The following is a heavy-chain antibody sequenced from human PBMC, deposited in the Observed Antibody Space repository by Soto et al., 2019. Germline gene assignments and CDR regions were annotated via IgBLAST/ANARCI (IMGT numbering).Heavy chain of an antibody. Sequence: ASVKVSCKVSGXTLSKLYIYWVRQAPGKGLEWMGGFDPEAGKTIYTQKFQGRVTMTEDTSTDTAYMELSSLRSEDTAVYYCGTRFLYCSGDFCDGNNWGQGTLVTVSS. D-gene: IGHD2-21*01. CDR1: GXTLSKLY. V-gene: IGHV1-24*01. J-gene: IGHJ4*02. CDR3: GTRFLYCSGDFCDGNN. CDR2: FDPEAGKT.